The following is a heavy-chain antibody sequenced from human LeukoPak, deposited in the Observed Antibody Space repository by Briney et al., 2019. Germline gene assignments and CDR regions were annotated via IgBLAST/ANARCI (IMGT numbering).Heavy chain of an antibody. Sequence: SETLSLTCAVYGGSFSGYYWSWIRQPAGKGLEWIGRIYTSGSTNYNPSLKSRVTMSVDTSKNQFSLKLSSVTAADTAVYYCASGSSWAVDYWGQGTLVTVSS. D-gene: IGHD6-13*01. J-gene: IGHJ4*02. CDR2: IYTSGST. CDR3: ASGSSWAVDY. V-gene: IGHV4-59*10. CDR1: GGSFSGYY.